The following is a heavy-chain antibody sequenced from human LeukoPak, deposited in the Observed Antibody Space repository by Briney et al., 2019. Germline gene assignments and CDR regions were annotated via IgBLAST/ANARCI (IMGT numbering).Heavy chain of an antibody. V-gene: IGHV1-8*01. D-gene: IGHD3-10*01. CDR3: ARLRVYMVRGVIISAWDY. CDR1: GYTFTSYD. J-gene: IGHJ4*02. Sequence: ASVKVSCKASGYTFTSYDINLVRQATGQGLEWMGWMNPNSGNTGYAQKFQGRVTMTRNTPISTAYMELSSLRSEDTAVYYCARLRVYMVRGVIISAWDYWGQGTLVTVSS. CDR2: MNPNSGNT.